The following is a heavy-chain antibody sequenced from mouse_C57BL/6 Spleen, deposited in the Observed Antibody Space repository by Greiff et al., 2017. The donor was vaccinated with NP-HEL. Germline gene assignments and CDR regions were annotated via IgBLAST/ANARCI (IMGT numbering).Heavy chain of an antibody. CDR1: GYTFTSYW. D-gene: IGHD2-12*01. CDR2: IYPGSGST. Sequence: QVQLQQPGAELVKPGASVKMSCKASGYTFTSYWITWVKQRPGQGLEWIGDIYPGSGSTNYNEKFKSKATLTVDTSSSTAYIQLSSLTSEDAAVYFGARQAYYSMTWWGEGTTLTVSS. J-gene: IGHJ2*01. CDR3: ARQAYYSMTW. V-gene: IGHV1-55*01.